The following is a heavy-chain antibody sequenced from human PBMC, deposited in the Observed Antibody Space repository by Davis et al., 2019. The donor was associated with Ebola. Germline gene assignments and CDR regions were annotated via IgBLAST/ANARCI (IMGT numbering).Heavy chain of an antibody. CDR2: IVVGSGNS. CDR3: ARHAQYYSSTSCYLYYYYYMDV. V-gene: IGHV1-58*01. CDR1: GFTFTSSA. J-gene: IGHJ6*03. D-gene: IGHD2-2*01. Sequence: SVTVSCKASGFTFTSSAVQWARQARGQRLEWIGWIVVGSGNSNYAQKFQERVTITRDMSTSTAYMELSSLRSEDAAVYYCARHAQYYSSTSCYLYYYYYMDVWGKGTTVTVSS.